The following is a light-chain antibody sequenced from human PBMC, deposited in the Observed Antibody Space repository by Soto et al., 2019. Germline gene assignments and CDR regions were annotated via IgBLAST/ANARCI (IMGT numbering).Light chain of an antibody. CDR2: KAS. Sequence: DIQITQSPSTLSASVGDRVTITCRASQSISSWLAWYQQKPGKSPKLLIYKASGLESGVPSRFSGSGSGTEFTLTISSLQPDDFATYYCQHYNNYPLTFGGGTKVEIK. CDR3: QHYNNYPLT. J-gene: IGKJ4*01. V-gene: IGKV1-5*03. CDR1: QSISSW.